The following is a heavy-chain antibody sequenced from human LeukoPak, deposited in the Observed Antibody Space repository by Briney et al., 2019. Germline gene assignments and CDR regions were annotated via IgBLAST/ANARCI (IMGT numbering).Heavy chain of an antibody. CDR2: IYHSGSP. J-gene: IGHJ4*02. V-gene: IGHV4-30-2*01. CDR3: AREVGSSGYFDY. D-gene: IGHD3-22*01. Sequence: SETLSLTCAVSGGSISSGVDSWSRIRQPPGKGLEWIGYIYHSGSPYYNPSLKSRVTISVDRSKNQFSLKLNSVTAADTAVYYCAREVGSSGYFDYWGQGTLVTVSS. CDR1: GGSISSGVDS.